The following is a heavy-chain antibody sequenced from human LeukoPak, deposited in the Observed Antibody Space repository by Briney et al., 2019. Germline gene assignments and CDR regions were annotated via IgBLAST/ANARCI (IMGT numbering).Heavy chain of an antibody. V-gene: IGHV6-1*01. CDR2: TYYRSKWYF. J-gene: IGHJ5*02. D-gene: IGHD6-13*01. CDR1: GDSVSSNRVA. Sequence: SQTLPLTCAISGDSVSSNRVAWNWIRQSPSRGLEWLGRTYYRSKWYFNYAPSVKTRITINPDTSKNQFSLQLKSVTPDDTAVYYCARGSRGAAADGINWFDPWGQGTLVTVSS. CDR3: ARGSRGAAADGINWFDP.